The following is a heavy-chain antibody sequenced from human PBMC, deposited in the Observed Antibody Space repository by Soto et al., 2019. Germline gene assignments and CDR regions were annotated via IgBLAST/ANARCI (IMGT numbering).Heavy chain of an antibody. D-gene: IGHD2-2*01. Sequence: EVQLVESGGGLVQPGGSLRLSCAASGFTFSSYWMSWVRQAPGKGLEWVANIKQDGSEKYYVDSVKGRFTITRDNAKNSLYLQMNSLRAEDTAVYYYARDPGKYCSSTSCQKGAYYYYYYMDVWGKGTTVTVSS. J-gene: IGHJ6*03. CDR3: ARDPGKYCSSTSCQKGAYYYYYYMDV. CDR1: GFTFSSYW. V-gene: IGHV3-7*01. CDR2: IKQDGSEK.